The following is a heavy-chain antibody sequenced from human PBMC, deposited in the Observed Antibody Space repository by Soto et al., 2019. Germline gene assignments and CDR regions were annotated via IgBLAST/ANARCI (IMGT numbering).Heavy chain of an antibody. CDR2: IYYSGST. V-gene: IGHV4-31*03. CDR3: AREALARGSYYGGDWFDP. Sequence: QVQLQESGPGLVKPSQTLSLTCTVSGGSISSGGYYWSWIRQHPGKGLEWIGYIYYSGSTYYNPSLKSRVTISVDTSKNQFSLKLSSVTAADTAVYYCAREALARGSYYGGDWFDPWGQGTLVTVSS. J-gene: IGHJ5*02. D-gene: IGHD1-26*01. CDR1: GGSISSGGYY.